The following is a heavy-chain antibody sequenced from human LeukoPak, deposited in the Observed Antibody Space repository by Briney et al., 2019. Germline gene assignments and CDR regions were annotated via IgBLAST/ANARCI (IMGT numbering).Heavy chain of an antibody. CDR3: ARRRQLNFYYYMDV. CDR1: GDSISSGDYY. CDR2: IHYSGNT. Sequence: SETLSLTCTVSGDSISSGDYYWSWIRQHPGKGLEWIGYIHYSGNTYYNPSLRSRVTMAVDTSNNQFSLKLISVTAADTAVYYCARRRQLNFYYYMDVWGKGTTVTVSS. J-gene: IGHJ6*03. V-gene: IGHV4-31*03. D-gene: IGHD5-18*01.